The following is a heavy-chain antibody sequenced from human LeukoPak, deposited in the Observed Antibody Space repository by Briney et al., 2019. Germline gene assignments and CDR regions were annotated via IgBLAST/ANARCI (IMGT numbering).Heavy chain of an antibody. V-gene: IGHV3-48*02. J-gene: IGHJ4*02. CDR1: GFTFSSYN. D-gene: IGHD4-23*01. CDR3: ARALTATVEPPSY. CDR2: ISSSSDTI. Sequence: GASLRLSCVATGFTFSSYNMNWVRQAPGKGLEWVSYISSSSDTICYADSVKGRFTISRDNAQNSLYLQMNSLRDEDTAVYYCARALTATVEPPSYWGQGTLVTLTS.